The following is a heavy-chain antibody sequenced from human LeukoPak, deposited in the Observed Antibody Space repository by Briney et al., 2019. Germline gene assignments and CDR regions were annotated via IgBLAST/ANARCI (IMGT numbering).Heavy chain of an antibody. CDR3: ARIGYSGYDSYYYGMDV. J-gene: IGHJ6*02. D-gene: IGHD5-12*01. Sequence: SQTLSLTCAISGDSVSSNSAAWNWIRQSASRGLEWLGRTYYRSKWYNDYAVSVKSRITINPDTSKNQFSLQLNSVTPEDTAVYYCARIGYSGYDSYYYGMDVWGQGTTVTVSS. V-gene: IGHV6-1*01. CDR1: GDSVSSNSAA. CDR2: TYYRSKWYN.